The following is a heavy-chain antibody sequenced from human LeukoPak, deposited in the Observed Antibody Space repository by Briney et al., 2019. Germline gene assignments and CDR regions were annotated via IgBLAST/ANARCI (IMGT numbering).Heavy chain of an antibody. CDR3: AKEQSSSGFFDY. CDR1: GFTFSSYA. D-gene: IGHD6-6*01. CDR2: ISGRGDRT. Sequence: GGSLRLSCAASGFTFSSYAMSWVRQAPGKGLEWVSDISGRGDRTYYADSVKGRFTISRDNSKNTLYLQMNSLRAEDTAVYYCAKEQSSSGFFDYWGQGPLVTVSS. J-gene: IGHJ4*02. V-gene: IGHV3-23*01.